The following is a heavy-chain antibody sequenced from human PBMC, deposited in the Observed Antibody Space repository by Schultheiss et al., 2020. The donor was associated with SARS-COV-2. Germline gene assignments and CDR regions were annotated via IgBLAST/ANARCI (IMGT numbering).Heavy chain of an antibody. J-gene: IGHJ4*02. CDR2: ISYDGSNK. D-gene: IGHD3-9*01. CDR3: AREGSLRYFDWFFDY. V-gene: IGHV3-30*04. CDR1: GFTFSSYA. Sequence: GESLKISCAASGFTFSSYAMHWVRQAPGKGLEWVAVISYDGSNKYYADSVKGRFTISRDNSKNTLYLQMNSLRAEDTAVYYCAREGSLRYFDWFFDYWGQGTLVTVSS.